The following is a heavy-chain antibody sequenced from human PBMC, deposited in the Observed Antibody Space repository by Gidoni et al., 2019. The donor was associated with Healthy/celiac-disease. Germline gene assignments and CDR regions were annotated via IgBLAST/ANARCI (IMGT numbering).Heavy chain of an antibody. Sequence: EVQLVESGGGLVQPGGSLRLSCAASGFTFSSYWMHWVRQAPGKGLVLVSRINSDGSSTSYADSVKGRFTISRDNAKNTLYLQMNSLRAEDTAVYYCARDQMTAMDGASDYWGQGTLVTVSS. D-gene: IGHD5-18*01. J-gene: IGHJ4*02. CDR3: ARDQMTAMDGASDY. V-gene: IGHV3-74*01. CDR1: GFTFSSYW. CDR2: INSDGSST.